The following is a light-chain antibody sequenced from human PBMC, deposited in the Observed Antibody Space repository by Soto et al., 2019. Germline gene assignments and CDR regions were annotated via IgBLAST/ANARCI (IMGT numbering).Light chain of an antibody. V-gene: IGKV1-9*01. CDR2: GAS. CDR3: QQLESYPST. CDR1: QGINTF. Sequence: LTPSPASLSATHRDRVTITCRASQGINTFLAWYQQKPGKAPKLLIYGASTLQSGVPSRFSGSGSGTDSTLTISSLQPEDFATYYCQQLESYPSTFGEGTKVDIK. J-gene: IGKJ4*01.